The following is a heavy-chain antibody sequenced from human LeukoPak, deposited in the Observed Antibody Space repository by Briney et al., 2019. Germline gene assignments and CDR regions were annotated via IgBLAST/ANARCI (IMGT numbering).Heavy chain of an antibody. V-gene: IGHV4-59*01. CDR1: GGSISSYY. J-gene: IGHJ4*02. CDR3: ARGLQVGNTGYYFDY. CDR2: IYYSGST. D-gene: IGHD1-26*01. Sequence: SETLSLTCAVSGGSISSYYWSWIRQPPGKGLECIGYIYYSGSTNYNPSLKSRVTISVDTSKNQFSLKLNSVTAADTAVYYCARGLQVGNTGYYFDYWGQGTLVTVSS.